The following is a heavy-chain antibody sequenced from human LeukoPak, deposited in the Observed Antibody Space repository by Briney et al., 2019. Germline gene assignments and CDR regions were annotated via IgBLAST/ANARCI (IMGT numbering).Heavy chain of an antibody. CDR3: ARGQNKCLGH. V-gene: IGHV1-46*01. Sequence: ASVKVSCKASGYTFTNYFMHWVRQAPGQGLEWMGVIDPSGGGTTYAQRFQGRVTMTRDTSTSTVHMELSSLRSEDTAVYYCARGQNKCLGHWGQGTLVTVSS. CDR2: IDPSGGGT. CDR1: GYTFTNYF. D-gene: IGHD2/OR15-2a*01. J-gene: IGHJ4*02.